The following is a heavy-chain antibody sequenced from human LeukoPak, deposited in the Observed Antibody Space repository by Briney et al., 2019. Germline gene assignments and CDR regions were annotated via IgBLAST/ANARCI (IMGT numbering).Heavy chain of an antibody. Sequence: SETLSLTCTVSGGSISSYYWSWIRQPPGKGLEWIGYIYYSGSTNYNPSLKSRVTISVDTSKNQFSLKLSSVTAADTAVYYCAREWGADYSEHLFDYWGQGTLVTVSS. V-gene: IGHV4-59*01. CDR1: GGSISSYY. CDR2: IYYSGST. CDR3: AREWGADYSEHLFDY. D-gene: IGHD4-11*01. J-gene: IGHJ4*02.